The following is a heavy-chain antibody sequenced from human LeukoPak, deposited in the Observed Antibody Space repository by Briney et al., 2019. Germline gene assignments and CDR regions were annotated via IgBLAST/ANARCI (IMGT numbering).Heavy chain of an antibody. V-gene: IGHV1-2*02. CDR1: GYTFTGYY. CDR2: INPNSGGT. Sequence: ASVKVSCKASGYTFTGYYMHWVRQAPGQGLEWMGWINPNSGGTNYAQKFQGRVTMTRDTSISTAYMELSRLRSDDTAVYYCARVMSYGSGSYYVYYFEYWGQGTLVTVSS. J-gene: IGHJ4*02. CDR3: ARVMSYGSGSYYVYYFEY. D-gene: IGHD3-10*01.